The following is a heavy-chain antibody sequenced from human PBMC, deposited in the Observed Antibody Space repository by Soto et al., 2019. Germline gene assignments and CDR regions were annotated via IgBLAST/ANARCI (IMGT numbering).Heavy chain of an antibody. CDR2: IYCSGST. V-gene: IGHV4-59*08. D-gene: IGHD1-26*01. CDR3: ARHGRRANIDY. CDR1: GGSISSYY. Sequence: ASETLSLTCTVSGGSISSYYWSWIRQPPGKGLEWIGYIYCSGSTNYNPSLKSRVTISVDTSKNQFSLKLSSVTAADTAVYYCARHGRRANIDYWCQGTLVTVSS. J-gene: IGHJ4*02.